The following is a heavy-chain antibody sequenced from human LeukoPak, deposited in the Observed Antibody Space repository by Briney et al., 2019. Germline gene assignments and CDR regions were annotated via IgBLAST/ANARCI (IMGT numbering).Heavy chain of an antibody. CDR3: ARGQGTVTTH. D-gene: IGHD4-17*01. J-gene: IGHJ4*02. CDR2: INHSGSA. CDR1: GFTFSTTA. Sequence: GSLRLSCVASGFTFSTTAMSWIRQPPGKGLEWIGEINHSGSANYNPSLKSRVTISLDTSKNQFSLKVSSVTAADTAVYYCARGQGTVTTHWGQGTLVTVSS. V-gene: IGHV4-34*01.